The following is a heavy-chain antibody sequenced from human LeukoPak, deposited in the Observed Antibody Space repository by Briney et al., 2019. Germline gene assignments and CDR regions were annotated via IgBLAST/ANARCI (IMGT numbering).Heavy chain of an antibody. CDR3: ARVREDFWSGYPYYFGY. CDR1: GYTFTSYD. CDR2: MNPNSGNT. V-gene: IGHV1-8*01. Sequence: ASVKVSCKASGYTFTSYDINWVRQATGQGLEWMGWMNPNSGNTGYAQKFQGRATMTRNTSISTAYMELSSLRSEDTAVYYCARVREDFWSGYPYYFGYWGQGTLVTVSS. D-gene: IGHD3-3*01. J-gene: IGHJ4*02.